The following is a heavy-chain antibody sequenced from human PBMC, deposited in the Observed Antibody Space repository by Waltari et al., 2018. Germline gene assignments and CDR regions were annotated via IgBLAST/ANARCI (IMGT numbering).Heavy chain of an antibody. CDR2: IKEEGSEK. Sequence: EVQLMESGGGLVQPGGSLRLSCAASGFTFSSHWMTWVRQAPGKGLERVANIKEEGSEKYYVDSVNGRFTISRDNAKNSLYLQLTSLRVEDAAVYYCARLIGGTLTEYYQWGQGTLVTVPS. J-gene: IGHJ1*01. V-gene: IGHV3-7*01. CDR1: GFTFSSHW. D-gene: IGHD1-26*01. CDR3: ARLIGGTLTEYYQ.